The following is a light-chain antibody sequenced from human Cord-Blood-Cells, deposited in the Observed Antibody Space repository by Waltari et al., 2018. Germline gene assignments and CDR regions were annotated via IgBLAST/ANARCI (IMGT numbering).Light chain of an antibody. CDR1: SSDVGGYNY. Sequence: QSALTQPASVSGSPGQSITISCTGTSSDVGGYNYVSWYQQHPGKAPKLMIYDVSNRPSGVSIRFSGSKSGNTASLTISVLQAEDEADYYCSSYTSSSTYVFGTGTKVTVL. CDR2: DVS. CDR3: SSYTSSSTYV. J-gene: IGLJ1*01. V-gene: IGLV2-14*03.